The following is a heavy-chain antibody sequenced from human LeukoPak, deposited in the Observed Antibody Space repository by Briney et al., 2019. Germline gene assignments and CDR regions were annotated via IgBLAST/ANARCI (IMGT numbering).Heavy chain of an antibody. D-gene: IGHD3-3*01. CDR1: GYTFSSYG. CDR2: IGAYNGDT. Sequence: ASVTVSCKASGYTFSSYGISWLRQAPGQGLEWMGWIGAYNGDTNYAQKFQGRVTMTTDTSTSTLYMELRSLRSDDTALYYCARDHGHKSVDYWGQGTLVTVSS. CDR3: ARDHGHKSVDY. J-gene: IGHJ4*02. V-gene: IGHV1-18*04.